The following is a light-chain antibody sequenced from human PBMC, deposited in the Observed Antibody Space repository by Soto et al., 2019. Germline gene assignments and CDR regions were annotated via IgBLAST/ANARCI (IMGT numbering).Light chain of an antibody. Sequence: NFMLTQPHSVSESPGKTVTISCTRSSGDIASNYVQWYQQRPGSSPTTVIYEDNRRPSGVPDRFSGSIDSSSNSASLTISGLKTEDEADYYCQSYDTNYSQWVFGGGTKLTVL. J-gene: IGLJ3*02. V-gene: IGLV6-57*01. CDR1: SGDIASNY. CDR2: EDN. CDR3: QSYDTNYSQWV.